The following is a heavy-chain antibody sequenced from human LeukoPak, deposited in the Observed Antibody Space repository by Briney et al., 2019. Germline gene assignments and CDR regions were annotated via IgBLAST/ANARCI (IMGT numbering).Heavy chain of an antibody. CDR1: GFTFSSDA. V-gene: IGHV3-23*01. Sequence: GGSLRLSCAASGFTFSSDAMSWVRQAPRKGLEWVSAISGSGGSTYYADSVKGRFTISRDNSKNTLYLQMNSLTAEDTAVYYCAKGDYDFWSGYYINWGQGTLVTVSS. CDR2: ISGSGGST. CDR3: AKGDYDFWSGYYIN. J-gene: IGHJ4*02. D-gene: IGHD3-3*01.